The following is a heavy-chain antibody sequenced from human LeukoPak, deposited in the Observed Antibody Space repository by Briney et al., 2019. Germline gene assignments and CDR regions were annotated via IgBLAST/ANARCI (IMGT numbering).Heavy chain of an antibody. J-gene: IGHJ4*02. V-gene: IGHV1-69*15. CDR3: AAEGGYSYGL. CDR1: GGTFSSYA. CDR2: IISIFGTA. D-gene: IGHD5-18*01. Sequence: SVKLTCKASGGTFSSYAISWVRQAPGQGLEWMGRIISIFGTANYAQKFQGRVTITADESTNTAYMELSSLRSEDTAVYYCAAEGGYSYGLWGQGTLVTVSS.